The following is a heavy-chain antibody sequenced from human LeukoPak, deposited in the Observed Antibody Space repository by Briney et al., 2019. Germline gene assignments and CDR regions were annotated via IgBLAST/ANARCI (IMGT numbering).Heavy chain of an antibody. CDR1: GYTFTGSY. CDR3: ARQRVAAAGPNWFDP. J-gene: IGHJ5*02. V-gene: IGHV1-2*02. Sequence: GASVKVSCKASGYTFTGSYMHWVRQAPGQGLEWMGWINPNTGGTNYAQQFQGRVTMTRDTSISTAYMELSRLKSDDTAVYYCARQRVAAAGPNWFDPWAREPWSPSPQ. CDR2: INPNTGGT. D-gene: IGHD6-13*01.